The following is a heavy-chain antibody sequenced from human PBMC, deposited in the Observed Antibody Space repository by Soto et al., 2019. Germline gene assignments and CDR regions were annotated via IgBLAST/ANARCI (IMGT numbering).Heavy chain of an antibody. CDR3: AAGFPPDY. J-gene: IGHJ4*02. Sequence: EVEQVESGGVLGQPGGSLRVSCAASGFTFSSSWMNWIRQVPGKGLEWVANINGDGSEEYYVDSVRGRFTISRDNVKNSLFLQMNSLRAEDTAVYYCAAGFPPDYWGQGTLVSVSS. V-gene: IGHV3-7*01. D-gene: IGHD3-10*01. CDR2: INGDGSEE. CDR1: GFTFSSSW.